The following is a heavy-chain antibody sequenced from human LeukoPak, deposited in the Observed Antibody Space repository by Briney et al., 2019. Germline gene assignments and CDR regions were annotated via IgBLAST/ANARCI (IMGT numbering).Heavy chain of an antibody. CDR3: ARGGYHASFDY. J-gene: IGHJ4*02. CDR1: GFPFSSYA. Sequence: PGGSLRLSCAASGFPFSSYAMGWVRQAPGKGLEWVSFISDSGSGTYYADSVKGRFTISRDSSKNTVNLQMNSLRGEDTAVYFCARGGYHASFDYWGQGTLVTVSS. V-gene: IGHV3-23*01. CDR2: ISDSGSGT. D-gene: IGHD1-26*01.